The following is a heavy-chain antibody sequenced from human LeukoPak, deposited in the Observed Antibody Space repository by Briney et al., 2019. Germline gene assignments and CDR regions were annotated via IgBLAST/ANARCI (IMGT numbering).Heavy chain of an antibody. CDR3: AKVGMLGSGWLRYFDY. J-gene: IGHJ4*02. Sequence: PGGSLRLSCAASGFTFSSYSMNWVRQAPGKGLEWVSYISSSSSTIYYADSVKGRFTISRDNSMHTLYLQMNSLRAEDTAVYYCAKVGMLGSGWLRYFDYWGQGTLVTVSS. CDR1: GFTFSSYS. CDR2: ISSSSSTI. V-gene: IGHV3-48*01. D-gene: IGHD6-19*01.